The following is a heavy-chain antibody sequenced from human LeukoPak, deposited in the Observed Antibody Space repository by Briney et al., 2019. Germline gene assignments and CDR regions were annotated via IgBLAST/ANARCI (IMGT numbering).Heavy chain of an antibody. CDR1: GFTFDDYG. CDR2: INWNGGST. D-gene: IGHD6-13*01. Sequence: GGSLRLSCAASGFTFDDYGMSWVRQAPGKGLERVSGINWNGGSTGYADSVKGRFTISRDNAKNSLYLQMNSLTAEDTALYHCARDHSSSWGGYMDVWGKGTTVTVSS. V-gene: IGHV3-20*01. J-gene: IGHJ6*03. CDR3: ARDHSSSWGGYMDV.